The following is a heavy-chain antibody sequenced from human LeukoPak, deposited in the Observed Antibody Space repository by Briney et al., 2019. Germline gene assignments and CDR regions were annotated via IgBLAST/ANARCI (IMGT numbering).Heavy chain of an antibody. Sequence: GGSLRLSCTASGFTFGDYAMSWVRQAPGKGLEWVGFIRSKAYGGTTEYAASVKGRFTISRDDSKSIAYLQMNSLKTEDTAVYYCTREGHIRRYFDWSTYYYYYMDVWGKGTTVTISS. CDR1: GFTFGDYA. CDR2: IRSKAYGGTT. CDR3: TREGHIRRYFDWSTYYYYYMDV. J-gene: IGHJ6*03. V-gene: IGHV3-49*04. D-gene: IGHD3-9*01.